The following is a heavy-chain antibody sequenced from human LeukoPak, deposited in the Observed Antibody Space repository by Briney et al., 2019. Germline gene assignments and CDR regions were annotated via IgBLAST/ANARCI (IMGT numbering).Heavy chain of an antibody. CDR1: GGSFSGYY. CDR3: ARGRYCSGGSCYEG. J-gene: IGHJ4*02. D-gene: IGHD2-15*01. Sequence: SETLSLTCAVYGGSFSGYYWSWLRQPPGKGLEWIGEINHSGSTNYNPSLKSRVTISVDTSKNQFSLKLSSVTAADTAVYYCARGRYCSGGSCYEGWGQGTLVTVSS. CDR2: INHSGST. V-gene: IGHV4-34*01.